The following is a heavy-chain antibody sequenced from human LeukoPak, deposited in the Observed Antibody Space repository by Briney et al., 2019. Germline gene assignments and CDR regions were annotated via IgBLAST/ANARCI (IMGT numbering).Heavy chain of an antibody. CDR2: ISGSGGST. D-gene: IGHD1-26*01. Sequence: AGGSLRLSCAASGFTFSSYAMSWVRQAPGKGLEWVSAISGSGGSTYYADSVKGRFTISRDNSKNTPYLQMNSLRAEDTAVYYCARSSGSYFSYWGQGTLVTVSS. CDR1: GFTFSSYA. V-gene: IGHV3-23*01. CDR3: ARSSGSYFSY. J-gene: IGHJ4*02.